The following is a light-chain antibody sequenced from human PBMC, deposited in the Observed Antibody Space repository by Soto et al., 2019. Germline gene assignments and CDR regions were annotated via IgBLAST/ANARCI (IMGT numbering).Light chain of an antibody. CDR2: DAY. Sequence: EIGLTQSPGTLSLSTGERATLSCRASQSFRGLLAWYQQKPGQAPRLLIYDAYNRATGIPPRFSGSGSGTDFTLTISSLEPEDSAVYYCQQRHMWPITSGQGTRLEIK. CDR1: QSFRGL. J-gene: IGKJ5*01. V-gene: IGKV3-11*01. CDR3: QQRHMWPIT.